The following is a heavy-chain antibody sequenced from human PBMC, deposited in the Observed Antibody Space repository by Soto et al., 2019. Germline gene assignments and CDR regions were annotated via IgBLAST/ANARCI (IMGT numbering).Heavy chain of an antibody. D-gene: IGHD6-13*01. CDR3: ARVAIMAAAGTYYYYYYGMGV. CDR1: GGSFSGYY. V-gene: IGHV4-34*01. J-gene: IGHJ6*02. Sequence: KPSETLSLTCAVYGGSFSGYYWSWIRQPPGKGLEWIGEINHSGSTNYNPSLKSRVTISVDTSKNQFSLKLSSVTAADTAVYYCARVAIMAAAGTYYYYYYGMGVWGQGTTVTVSS. CDR2: INHSGST.